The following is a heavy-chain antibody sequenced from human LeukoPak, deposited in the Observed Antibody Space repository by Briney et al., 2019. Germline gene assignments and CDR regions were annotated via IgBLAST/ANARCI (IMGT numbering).Heavy chain of an antibody. CDR1: GFSFSAYT. Sequence: GGSLRLSCVASGFSFSAYTMHWVRQAPGKGLEYVSAIRSDGSSTFQPNSVKGRFTVSRDNSKSTLYLQMASLRAEDTAVYYCTRRFGGHSGWAGYHDSWGQGTLVTVSS. CDR3: TRRFGGHSGWAGYHDS. D-gene: IGHD6-19*01. V-gene: IGHV3-64*01. CDR2: IRSDGSST. J-gene: IGHJ4*02.